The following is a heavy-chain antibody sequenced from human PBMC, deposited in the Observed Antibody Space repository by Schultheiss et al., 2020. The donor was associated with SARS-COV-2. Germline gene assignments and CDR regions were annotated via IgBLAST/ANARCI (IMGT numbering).Heavy chain of an antibody. Sequence: SETLSLTCTVSGGSISSYYWSWIRQPPGKGLEWIGEINHSGSTNYNPSLKSRVTISVDTSKNQFSLKLSSVTAADTAVYYCARGPTMVRGVVDYWGQGTLVTVSS. J-gene: IGHJ4*02. CDR1: GGSISSYY. D-gene: IGHD3-10*01. CDR2: INHSGST. CDR3: ARGPTMVRGVVDY. V-gene: IGHV4-34*01.